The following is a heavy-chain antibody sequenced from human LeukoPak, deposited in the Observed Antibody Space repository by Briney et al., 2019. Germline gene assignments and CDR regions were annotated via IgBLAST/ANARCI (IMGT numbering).Heavy chain of an antibody. CDR2: IYYSGST. CDR3: ARDRNYGDYSGFDY. Sequence: TSQTLSLTCTVSGGSISSGGYYWRWIRQHPGKGLEWIGYIYYSGSTYYNPSLKSRVTISVDTSKNQFSLKLSSVTAADTAVYYCARDRNYGDYSGFDYWGQGTLVTVSS. CDR1: GGSISSGGYY. D-gene: IGHD4-17*01. V-gene: IGHV4-31*03. J-gene: IGHJ4*02.